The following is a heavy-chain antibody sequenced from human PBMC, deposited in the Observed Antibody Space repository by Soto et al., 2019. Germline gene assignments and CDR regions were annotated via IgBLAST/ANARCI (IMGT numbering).Heavy chain of an antibody. CDR3: ARQIYDSDTGPNFQYYFDS. Sequence: GESLKISCKGSGYSFAGHWITWVRQKPGKGLEWMGRIDPSDSQTYYSPSFRGHVTISATKSITTVFLQWSSLRASDTAMYYCARQIYDSDTGPNFQYYFDSWGQGAPVTVSS. V-gene: IGHV5-10-1*01. CDR2: IDPSDSQT. CDR1: GYSFAGHW. J-gene: IGHJ4*02. D-gene: IGHD3-22*01.